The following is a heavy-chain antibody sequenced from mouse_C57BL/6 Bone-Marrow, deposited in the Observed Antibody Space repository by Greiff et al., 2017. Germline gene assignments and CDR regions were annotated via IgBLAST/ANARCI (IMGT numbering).Heavy chain of an antibody. CDR3: AYYGSSDGDWYFDV. Sequence: EVQLVESGGGLVKPGGSLKLSCAASGFTFSDYGMHWVRQAPEKGLEWVAYISSGSSTIYYADTVKGRFTISRDNAKNTLFLQMTSLRSEDTAMYYCAYYGSSDGDWYFDVWGTGTTVTVSS. CDR2: ISSGSSTI. J-gene: IGHJ1*03. V-gene: IGHV5-17*01. D-gene: IGHD1-1*01. CDR1: GFTFSDYG.